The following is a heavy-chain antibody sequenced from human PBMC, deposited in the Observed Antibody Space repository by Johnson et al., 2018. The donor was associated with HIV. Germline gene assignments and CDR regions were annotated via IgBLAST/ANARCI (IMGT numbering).Heavy chain of an antibody. CDR3: KRDIASCCQDTGRVGGFDI. CDR1: GFTISGFY. V-gene: IGHV3-66*01. CDR2: VSSGGTS. Sequence: MLLVESGGGLVQPGGSLRLSCAASGFTISGFYMSWVRQAPGKVPEWLSVVSSGGTSYYADSVRGRFTVSRDNSKNTLYLQMNSLRAGDTAVYYCKRDIASCCQDTGRVGGFDIWGQGTMVTVSS. J-gene: IGHJ3*02. D-gene: IGHD2-15*01.